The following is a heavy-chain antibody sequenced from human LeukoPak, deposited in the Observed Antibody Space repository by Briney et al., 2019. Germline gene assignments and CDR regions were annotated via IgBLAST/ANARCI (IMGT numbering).Heavy chain of an antibody. CDR2: IKDGGTTT. CDR3: TTIRPGY. J-gene: IGHJ4*02. CDR1: GFTFSSYW. Sequence: GGSLRLSCAASGFTFSSYWIHWVRQVPGKGLVWVARIKDGGTTTDYADSVKGRFTISRDDAKNTLCLQMNSLRAEDTAVYYCTTIRPGYWGQGTLVTVSP. V-gene: IGHV3-74*01. D-gene: IGHD5-12*01.